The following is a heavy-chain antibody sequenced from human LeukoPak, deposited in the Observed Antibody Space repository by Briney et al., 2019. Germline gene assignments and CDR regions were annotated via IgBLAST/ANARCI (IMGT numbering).Heavy chain of an antibody. CDR3: AAGEVGQLFDY. CDR2: FDLEDGET. J-gene: IGHJ4*02. D-gene: IGHD5-24*01. Sequence: ASVKVSCKVSGYTLRELSMHWVRQAPGKGLEWMGGFDLEDGETIYVQKFQGRVTMTEDTSTDTAYMELSSLRSDDTAVYCAAGEVGQLFDYWGQGTLVTASS. V-gene: IGHV1-24*01. CDR1: GYTLRELS.